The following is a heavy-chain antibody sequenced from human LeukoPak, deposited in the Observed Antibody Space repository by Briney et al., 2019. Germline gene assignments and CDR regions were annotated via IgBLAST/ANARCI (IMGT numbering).Heavy chain of an antibody. CDR2: IYYSGST. V-gene: IGHV4-61*01. CDR3: ARGEYGLFDY. D-gene: IGHD2/OR15-2a*01. CDR1: GGSISGGSYY. Sequence: SQTLSLTCTVSGGSISGGSYYWSWIRQPPGKGLEWVGYIYYSGSTKYNLSLKSRVTISVDTSKNQLSLKLSSVTAADTAVYYCARGEYGLFDYWGQGTLVTVSS. J-gene: IGHJ4*02.